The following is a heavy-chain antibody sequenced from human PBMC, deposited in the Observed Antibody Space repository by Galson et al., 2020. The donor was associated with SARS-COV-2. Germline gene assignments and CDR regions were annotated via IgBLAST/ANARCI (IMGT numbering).Heavy chain of an antibody. CDR1: GGSFSGYS. J-gene: IGHJ6*02. Sequence: SETLSLTCAVYGGSFSGYSWNWIRQPPGKGLEWIGDIVHGGSTNYNPSLTSGVTISLDASKNQFSLRLPSVSVADTAVYYCARGRVRERFCIGGNCDYYYYGMDVWGQGTTVTVSS. V-gene: IGHV4-34*12. CDR2: IVHGGST. CDR3: ARGRVRERFCIGGNCDYYYYGMDV. D-gene: IGHD1-1*01.